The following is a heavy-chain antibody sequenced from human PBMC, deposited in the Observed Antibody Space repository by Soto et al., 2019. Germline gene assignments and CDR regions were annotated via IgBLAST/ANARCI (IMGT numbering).Heavy chain of an antibody. CDR2: IGPAGDT. CDR1: GFSFNSNA. J-gene: IGHJ6*02. V-gene: IGHV3-13*01. Sequence: GGSLRLSCTASGFSFNSNAMSWVRQAPGKGLEWVSVIGPAGDTYYPGSVKGRFTISRENAKNSLYLQMNSLRAGDTAVYYCARGPATAAGTDYYGMDVWGQGTTVTVSS. D-gene: IGHD6-13*01. CDR3: ARGPATAAGTDYYGMDV.